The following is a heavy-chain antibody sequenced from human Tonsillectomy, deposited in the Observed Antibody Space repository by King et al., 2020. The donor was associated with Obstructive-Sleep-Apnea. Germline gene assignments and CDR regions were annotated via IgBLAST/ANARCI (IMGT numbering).Heavy chain of an antibody. D-gene: IGHD6-13*01. Sequence: VQLVESGGGLVQPGGSLRLSCAASGFTFSSYWMSWVRQAPGKGLEWVANIKQDGREKYYLDSVKGRFTISRDNAKNSLYLQMNSLRAEDTAVYYCARGIREAAASLGYWGQGTLVTVSS. CDR1: GFTFSSYW. CDR3: ARGIREAAASLGY. J-gene: IGHJ4*02. CDR2: IKQDGREK. V-gene: IGHV3-7*03.